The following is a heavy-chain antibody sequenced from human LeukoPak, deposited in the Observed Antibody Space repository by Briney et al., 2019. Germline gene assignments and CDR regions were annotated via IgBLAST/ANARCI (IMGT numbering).Heavy chain of an antibody. D-gene: IGHD6-19*01. CDR2: IYYSGST. Sequence: SETLSLTRTVSGGSISSSSYYWGWIRQPPGKGLEWIGSIYYSGSTYYNPSLKSRVTISVDTSKNQFSLKLSSVTAADTAVYYCARRPQAVAGAFDIWGQGTMVTVSS. V-gene: IGHV4-39*01. CDR3: ARRPQAVAGAFDI. CDR1: GGSISSSSYY. J-gene: IGHJ3*02.